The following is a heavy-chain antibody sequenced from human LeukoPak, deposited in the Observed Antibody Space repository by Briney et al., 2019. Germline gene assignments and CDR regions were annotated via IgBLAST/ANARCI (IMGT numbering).Heavy chain of an antibody. V-gene: IGHV3-66*02. CDR2: IYSGGST. D-gene: IGHD2-2*02. CDR1: GFTVSSNY. CDR3: ARAEPSCSSTSCYIAYFDY. Sequence: PGGSLRLSSAASGFTVSSNYMSWVRQAPGKGLEWVSVIYSGGSTYYADSVKGRFTISRDNSKNTLYLQMNSLRAEDTAVYYCARAEPSCSSTSCYIAYFDYWGQGTLVTVSS. J-gene: IGHJ4*02.